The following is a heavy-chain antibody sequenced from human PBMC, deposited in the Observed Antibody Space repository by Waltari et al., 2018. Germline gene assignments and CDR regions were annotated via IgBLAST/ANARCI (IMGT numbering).Heavy chain of an antibody. CDR2: IYYSGST. CDR3: ARLPSGGASHWFDP. Sequence: QLQLQESGPGLVKPSETLSLTCSVSGGSISRQSDYRGWIGQPPGKGLEYIGNIYYSGSTYYNPSLKSRVTISIDTSKNQFSLKLSSVTAADTAVYYCARLPSGGASHWFDPWGQGTLVTVSS. V-gene: IGHV4-39*01. D-gene: IGHD2-15*01. J-gene: IGHJ5*02. CDR1: GGSISRQSDY.